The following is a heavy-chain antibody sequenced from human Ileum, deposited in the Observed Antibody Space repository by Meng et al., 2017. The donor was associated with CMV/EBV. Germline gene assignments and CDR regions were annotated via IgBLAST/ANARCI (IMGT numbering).Heavy chain of an antibody. CDR2: LYYSGNT. Sequence: CTVSGGSVNSGTYFWGWIRQPPGKGLEWIGYLYYSGNTNYNPSLKSRVTISVGTSKNQFSLKLSSVTAADTAVYFCARFSGNSFDNWGQGTLVTVSS. D-gene: IGHD1-26*01. J-gene: IGHJ4*02. CDR1: GGSVNSGTYF. CDR3: ARFSGNSFDN. V-gene: IGHV4-61*01.